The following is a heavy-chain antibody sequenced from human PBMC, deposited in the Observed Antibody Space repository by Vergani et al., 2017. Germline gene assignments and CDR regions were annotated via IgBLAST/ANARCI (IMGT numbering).Heavy chain of an antibody. Sequence: EVQLVESGGGLVKPGGSLRLSCAASGFTFSSYSMNWVRQAPGKGLEWVSSISSSSSYIYYADSVKGRFTISRDNAKNSLYLQMNSLRAEDTALYYCAKDRGYYYGSGSYYVGWGQGTLVTVSS. CDR2: ISSSSSYI. D-gene: IGHD3-10*01. CDR1: GFTFSSYS. J-gene: IGHJ4*02. V-gene: IGHV3-21*04. CDR3: AKDRGYYYGSGSYYVG.